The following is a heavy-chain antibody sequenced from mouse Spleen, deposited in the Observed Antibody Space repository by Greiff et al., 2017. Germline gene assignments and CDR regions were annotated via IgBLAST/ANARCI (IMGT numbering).Heavy chain of an antibody. CDR3: ARRRTMINWYFDV. CDR1: GFTFSSYA. D-gene: IGHD2-4*01. V-gene: IGHV5-9*04. Sequence: EVKLMESGGGLVKLGGSLKLSCAASGFTFSSYAMSWVRQTPEKRLEWVATISSGGGNTYYPDSVKGRFTISRDNAKNTLYLQMSSLKSEDTAMYYCARRRTMINWYFDVWGAGTTVTVSS. J-gene: IGHJ1*01. CDR2: ISSGGGNT.